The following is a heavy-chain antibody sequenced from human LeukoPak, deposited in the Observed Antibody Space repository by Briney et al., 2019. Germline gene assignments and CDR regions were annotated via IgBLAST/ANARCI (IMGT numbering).Heavy chain of an antibody. V-gene: IGHV4-59*12. CDR2: IYYTGST. D-gene: IGHD6-19*01. CDR3: ARECNRAVAGLGWFDP. J-gene: IGHJ5*02. CDR1: GGSISSYY. Sequence: TSETLSLTCTVSGGSISSYYWSWIRQPPGKGLEWIGYIYYTGSTNYNPSLKSRVTISVDTSKNQFSLKLSSLTAADTAVYYCARECNRAVAGLGWFDPWGQGTLVTVTS.